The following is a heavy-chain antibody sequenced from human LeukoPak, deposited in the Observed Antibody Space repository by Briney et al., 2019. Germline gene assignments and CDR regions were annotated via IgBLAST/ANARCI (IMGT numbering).Heavy chain of an antibody. CDR2: ISWNSGII. CDR3: AKSTRADIPAIIDY. D-gene: IGHD2-2*02. Sequence: PGRSLRLSCAASGFTFDDYAMHWVRQVPGKGLEWVSGISWNSGIIDYADSVKGRFTISRDNARNSLYLQMNSLRAEDMALYYCAKSTRADIPAIIDYWGQGTLVTVSS. J-gene: IGHJ4*02. V-gene: IGHV3-9*03. CDR1: GFTFDDYA.